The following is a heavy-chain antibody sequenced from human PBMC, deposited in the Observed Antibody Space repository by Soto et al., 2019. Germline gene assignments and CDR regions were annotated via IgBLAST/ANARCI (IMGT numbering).Heavy chain of an antibody. CDR1: GGTFSSYA. CDR2: IIPIFGTA. J-gene: IGHJ6*02. Sequence: ASVKVSCKASGGTFSSYAISWVRQAPGQGLEWMGGIIPIFGTANYAQKFQGRVTITADKSTSTAYMELSSLRSEDTAVYYCASPTNGFVGYGMDVWGQGTTVTVSS. D-gene: IGHD3-10*01. CDR3: ASPTNGFVGYGMDV. V-gene: IGHV1-69*06.